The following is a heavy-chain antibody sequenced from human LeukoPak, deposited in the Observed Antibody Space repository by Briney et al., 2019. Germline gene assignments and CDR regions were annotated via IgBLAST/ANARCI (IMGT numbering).Heavy chain of an antibody. J-gene: IGHJ4*02. CDR2: IYHSGST. CDR3: ARDHGDPDLVYFDY. D-gene: IGHD4-17*01. V-gene: IGHV4-38-2*02. Sequence: SETLSLTCTVSGYSISSGYYWGWIRQPPGKGLEWIGSIYHSGSTYYNPSLKSRVTISVDTSKNQFSLKLSSVTAADTAVYYCARDHGDPDLVYFDYWGQGTLVTVSS. CDR1: GYSISSGYY.